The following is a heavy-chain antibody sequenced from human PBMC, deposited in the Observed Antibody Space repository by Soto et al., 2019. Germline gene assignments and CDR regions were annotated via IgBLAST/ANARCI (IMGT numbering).Heavy chain of an antibody. D-gene: IGHD6-6*01. Sequence: PSETLSLTCTVSGGSVNNVIYQWTWIRQPPGKGLEWIGHIYYSGSTDYNPSLKSRVTISVETSKNQFSLKLSSMTAADTAVYYCARDSSRLGYFDFWGQGTLVTVSS. J-gene: IGHJ4*02. CDR3: ARDSSRLGYFDF. CDR1: GGSVNNVIYQ. CDR2: IYYSGST. V-gene: IGHV4-61*01.